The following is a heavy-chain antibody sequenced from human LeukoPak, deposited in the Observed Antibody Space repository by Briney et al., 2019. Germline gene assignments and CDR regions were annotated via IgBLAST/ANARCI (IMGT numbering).Heavy chain of an antibody. Sequence: SQTLSLTCTVPGGSISSGSYYWSWIRQPAGKGLEWIGRIYTSGSTNYNPSLKSRVTQSVDTSKNQFSLKLTSVTAADTAVYYCASGIDARSDSSDWGQGTLVTVSS. CDR1: GGSISSGSYY. V-gene: IGHV4-61*02. D-gene: IGHD6-19*01. CDR2: IYTSGST. J-gene: IGHJ4*02. CDR3: ASGIDARSDSSD.